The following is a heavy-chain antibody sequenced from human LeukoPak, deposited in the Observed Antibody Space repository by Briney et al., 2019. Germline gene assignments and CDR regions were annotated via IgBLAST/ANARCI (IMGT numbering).Heavy chain of an antibody. CDR1: GYTFASYG. Sequence: GASVKVSCKASGYTFASYGISWVRQAPGQGLEWMGWVSTYNGDTHYAQKFQGRVTLTTDTSTTTAYMEMRSLGSDDTAVYYCARDPSNTGGYYAYFDFWGQGTLVTVSS. CDR2: VSTYNGDT. CDR3: ARDPSNTGGYYAYFDF. V-gene: IGHV1-18*01. D-gene: IGHD5-12*01. J-gene: IGHJ4*02.